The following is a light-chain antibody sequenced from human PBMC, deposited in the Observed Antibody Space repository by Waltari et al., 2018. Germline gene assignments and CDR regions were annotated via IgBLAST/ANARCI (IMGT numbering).Light chain of an antibody. V-gene: IGKV4-1*01. CDR3: QQFYTTPPMFT. J-gene: IGKJ2*01. Sequence: DIVMTQSPDSLAVSLGERATINCKSSQNVLYGSDNKNYLAWFQQKPGQPPKLLIYLTSTRSSWVPDRFSCSGSGTDFTLTIISLQAEDVAVYYCQQFYTTPPMFTFGQGTKFEIK. CDR1: QNVLYGSDNKNY. CDR2: LTS.